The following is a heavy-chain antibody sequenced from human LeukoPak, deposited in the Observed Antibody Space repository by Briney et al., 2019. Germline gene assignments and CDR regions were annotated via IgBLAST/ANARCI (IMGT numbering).Heavy chain of an antibody. CDR3: ARVAWPPFFRFDP. CDR1: GGSISSSSYY. J-gene: IGHJ5*02. CDR2: IYYSGST. Sequence: SETLSLTCTVSGGSISSSSYYWGWIRQPPGKGLEWIGGIYYSGSTYYNPSLKSRVTISVDTSKNQFSLKLSSVTAADTAVYYCARVAWPPFFRFDPWGQGTLVTVSS. V-gene: IGHV4-39*07.